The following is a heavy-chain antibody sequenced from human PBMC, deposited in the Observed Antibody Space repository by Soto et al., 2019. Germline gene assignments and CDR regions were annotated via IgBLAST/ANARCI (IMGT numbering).Heavy chain of an antibody. Sequence: LRLSCAASGFTFNTYGMHWVRQAPGKGLEWVAAISYDGINKYYVDSVKGRFTISRDNSKNTLYVQMNSLRAEDTALYYCARSPQPTRGIHWYLDLWGRGILVTVSS. CDR3: ARSPQPTRGIHWYLDL. D-gene: IGHD1-26*01. CDR1: GFTFNTYG. V-gene: IGHV3-30*03. J-gene: IGHJ2*01. CDR2: ISYDGINK.